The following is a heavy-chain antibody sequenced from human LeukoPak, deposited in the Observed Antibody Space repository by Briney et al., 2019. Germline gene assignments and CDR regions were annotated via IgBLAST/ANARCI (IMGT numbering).Heavy chain of an antibody. D-gene: IGHD3-16*01. J-gene: IGHJ4*02. CDR3: TSGATCAY. V-gene: IGHV3-15*01. CDR2: IKRNVDGGTA. CDR1: GFTFSNIV. Sequence: GGSLRLSCAASGFTFSNIVMTWVRQAPGKGLEWVGRIKRNVDGGTADYAAPVRGRFAISRDDSSNTLYLQMNTLKADDTAVYYCTSGATCAYGGQGTLVTVS.